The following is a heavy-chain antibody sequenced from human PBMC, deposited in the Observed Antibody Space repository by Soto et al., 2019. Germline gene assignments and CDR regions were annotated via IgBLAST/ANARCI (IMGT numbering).Heavy chain of an antibody. Sequence: PSETLSLTCTVSGGSISSYDWSWIRQPPGKGLEWIGYIYYSGSTNYNPSLKSRVTISVDTSKNQFSLKLSSVTAADTAVYYCARRYGYSFDYWGQGTLVTAPQ. D-gene: IGHD1-1*01. V-gene: IGHV4-59*08. CDR2: IYYSGST. CDR3: ARRYGYSFDY. J-gene: IGHJ4*02. CDR1: GGSISSYD.